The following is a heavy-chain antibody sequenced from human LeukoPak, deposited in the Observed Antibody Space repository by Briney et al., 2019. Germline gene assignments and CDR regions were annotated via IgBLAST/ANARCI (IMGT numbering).Heavy chain of an antibody. J-gene: IGHJ4*02. Sequence: GGSLRLSCAASGFTFSSYAMSWVRQAPGEGLEWVSAISGSGGSTYYADSVKGRFTISRDNSKNTLYLQMNSLRAEDTAVYYCAKSGYDYVWGSYRYTVNGDQGDYFDYWGQGTLVTVSS. CDR1: GFTFSSYA. CDR2: ISGSGGST. D-gene: IGHD3-16*02. V-gene: IGHV3-23*01. CDR3: AKSGYDYVWGSYRYTVNGDQGDYFDY.